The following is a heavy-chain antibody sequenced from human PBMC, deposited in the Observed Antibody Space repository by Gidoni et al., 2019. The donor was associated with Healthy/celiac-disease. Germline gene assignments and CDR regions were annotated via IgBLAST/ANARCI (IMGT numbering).Heavy chain of an antibody. CDR3: ARGWYCSSTSCHGNWYFDL. CDR2: IGTAGDT. J-gene: IGHJ2*01. D-gene: IGHD2-2*01. Sequence: EVQLVESGGGLVQPGGSLRLSCAASGFSFSSYDMHWVRQATGKGLEWCSAIGTAGDTYYPGSVKGRFTISRENAKNSLYLQMNSLRAGDTAVYYCARGWYCSSTSCHGNWYFDLWGRGTLVTVSS. V-gene: IGHV3-13*04. CDR1: GFSFSSYD.